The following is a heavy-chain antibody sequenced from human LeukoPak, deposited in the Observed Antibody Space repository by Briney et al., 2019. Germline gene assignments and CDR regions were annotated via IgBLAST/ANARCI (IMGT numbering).Heavy chain of an antibody. CDR3: ARGARLGELSSFPEGI. D-gene: IGHD3-16*02. J-gene: IGHJ3*02. Sequence: GASVKVSCKASGGTFSSYAISWVRQAPGQGLEWMGGIIPIFGTANYAQKFQGRVTITADESTSTAYMELSSLRSEDTAVYYCARGARLGELSSFPEGIWGQGTVVTVSS. CDR1: GGTFSSYA. CDR2: IIPIFGTA. V-gene: IGHV1-69*13.